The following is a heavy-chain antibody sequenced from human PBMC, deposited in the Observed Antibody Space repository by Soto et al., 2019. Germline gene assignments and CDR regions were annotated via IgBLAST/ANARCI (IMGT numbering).Heavy chain of an antibody. CDR1: GGSISSGGYS. CDR3: AAGAIFGVVPLDY. V-gene: IGHV4-30-2*01. D-gene: IGHD3-3*01. Sequence: QLQLQESGSGLVKPSQTLSLTCAVSGGSISSGGYSWSWIRQPPGKGLEWIGYIYHSGSTYYNPSLKSRVTISVDRTKDQFSLKLGSVTAADTAVYYCAAGAIFGVVPLDYWGQGTLVTVSS. J-gene: IGHJ4*02. CDR2: IYHSGST.